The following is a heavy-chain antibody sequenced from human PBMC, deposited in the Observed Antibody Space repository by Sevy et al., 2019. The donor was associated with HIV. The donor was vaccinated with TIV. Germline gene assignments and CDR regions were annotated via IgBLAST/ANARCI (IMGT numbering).Heavy chain of an antibody. D-gene: IGHD3-9*01. CDR2: INTNSGNP. J-gene: IGHJ4*02. V-gene: IGHV7-4-1*01. CDR3: ARANYNYFDT. Sequence: ASVKVSCKGSGYTFTNYGLIWVRQAPGHGLEYMGRINTNSGNPTFAPGLAGRFVFSLDTSVSTAFLQIDSLKAEDTALYYCARANYNYFDTWGQGSLVTVSS. CDR1: GYTFTNYG.